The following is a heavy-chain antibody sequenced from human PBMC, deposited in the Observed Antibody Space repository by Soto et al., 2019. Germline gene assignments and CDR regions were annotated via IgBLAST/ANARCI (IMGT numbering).Heavy chain of an antibody. Sequence: GGSLRLSCASSGFTFSSYAMSWVRQAPGKGLEWVSAISGSGGSTYYADSVKGRFTISRDNSKNTLYLQMNSLRAEDTAVYYCAKVGYGDYEYYFDYWGQGTLVTVSS. D-gene: IGHD4-17*01. CDR3: AKVGYGDYEYYFDY. J-gene: IGHJ4*02. V-gene: IGHV3-23*01. CDR2: ISGSGGST. CDR1: GFTFSSYA.